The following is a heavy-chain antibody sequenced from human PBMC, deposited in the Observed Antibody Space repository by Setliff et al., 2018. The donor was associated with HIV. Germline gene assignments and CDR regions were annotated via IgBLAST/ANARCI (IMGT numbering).Heavy chain of an antibody. D-gene: IGHD6-13*01. CDR3: AREPRGSNSWHHNDAFDI. V-gene: IGHV1-69*10. Sequence: SVKVSCKASGGPFSSYAISWVRQAPGQGLEWMGGIIPILGIANYAQKFQGRVTITADKSTSTAYMELSSLRSEDTAVYYCAREPRGSNSWHHNDAFDIWGQGTMVTVSS. CDR2: IIPILGIA. J-gene: IGHJ3*02. CDR1: GGPFSSYA.